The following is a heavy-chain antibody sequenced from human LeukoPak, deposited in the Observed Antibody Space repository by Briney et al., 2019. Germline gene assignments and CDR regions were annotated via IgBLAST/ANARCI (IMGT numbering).Heavy chain of an antibody. J-gene: IGHJ3*02. CDR2: ISTSGGGT. Sequence: GGSLRLSCAPSGFTFSTYAVNWVRQAPAKGLEWVSAISTSGGGTYYADSVKSRFNISRENSKNTLYLQMSGLRGEDTAVYYCAKGRNGDNVAEASDIWGQGTMVTVSS. CDR1: GFTFSTYA. CDR3: AKGRNGDNVAEASDI. D-gene: IGHD4-17*01. V-gene: IGHV3-23*01.